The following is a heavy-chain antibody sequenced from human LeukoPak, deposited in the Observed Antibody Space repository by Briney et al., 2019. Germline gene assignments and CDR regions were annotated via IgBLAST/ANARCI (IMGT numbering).Heavy chain of an antibody. Sequence: ASVKVSCKASGYTFTTYYIHWVRQAPGQGLERMGIIKPSGGSTSYAQKFQGRVTMTRDTSTSTVYMEVSSLRSEDTAVYYCARVNGQQLAIDYWGQGTLVTVSS. CDR2: IKPSGGST. V-gene: IGHV1-46*01. J-gene: IGHJ4*02. CDR1: GYTFTTYY. D-gene: IGHD6-13*01. CDR3: ARVNGQQLAIDY.